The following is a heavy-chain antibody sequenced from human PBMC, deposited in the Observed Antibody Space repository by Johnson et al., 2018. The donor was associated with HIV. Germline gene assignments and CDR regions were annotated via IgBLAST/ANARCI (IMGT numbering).Heavy chain of an antibody. CDR1: GFTFSNAW. CDR2: IKSKTDGGTT. Sequence: VQLVESGGGLVKPGGSLRLSCAASGFTFSNAWMSWVRQAPGKGLEWVGRIKSKTDGGTTDYAAPVKGRFTISRDDSKNTLYLQMNSLRAEDTAVYYCARDDYGSIDFWGQGTLVTVSS. V-gene: IGHV3-15*01. J-gene: IGHJ3*01. CDR3: ARDDYGSIDF. D-gene: IGHD4-17*01.